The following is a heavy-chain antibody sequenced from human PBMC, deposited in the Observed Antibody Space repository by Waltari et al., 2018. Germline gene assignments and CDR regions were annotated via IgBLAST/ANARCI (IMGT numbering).Heavy chain of an antibody. Sequence: QLLESGGGLVQPGGSLRLSCSDSGLTFSMFAMSWVRQAPGKGLECVSGISNSGAYTYYTDSVEGRFTISRDNSKKTLYLQMNTLRVEDTAVYYCAKDHGIAYWGQGTLVTVSS. V-gene: IGHV3-23*01. J-gene: IGHJ4*02. D-gene: IGHD2-21*01. CDR1: GLTFSMFA. CDR3: AKDHGIAY. CDR2: ISNSGAYT.